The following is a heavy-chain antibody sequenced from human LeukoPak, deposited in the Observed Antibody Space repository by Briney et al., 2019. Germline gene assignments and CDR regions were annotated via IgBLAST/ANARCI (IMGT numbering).Heavy chain of an antibody. V-gene: IGHV1-2*02. CDR1: GYTFTGYY. CDR2: INPNSGGT. CDR3: ARRPSYGSDLDY. D-gene: IGHD3-10*01. Sequence: ASVTVSCTASGYTFTGYYMHWVRQAPGQGLEWMGWINPNSGGTNYAQTFQGRVTMTRDTSISTAYMELSRLRSDDTAVYYCARRPSYGSDLDYWGQGTLGTVS. J-gene: IGHJ4*02.